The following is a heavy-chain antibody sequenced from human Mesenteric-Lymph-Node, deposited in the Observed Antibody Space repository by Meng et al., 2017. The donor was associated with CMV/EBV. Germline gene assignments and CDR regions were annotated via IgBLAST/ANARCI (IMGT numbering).Heavy chain of an antibody. Sequence: SVKVSCKASGGTFNSYAISWVRQAPGQGLEWMGGIIPILGIANYAQKFQGRVTITADKSTSTAYMELSSLRSEDTAVYYCARSRLHYGDSVRYYFDFWGQGTLVTVSS. CDR1: GGTFNSYA. D-gene: IGHD4-17*01. CDR3: ARSRLHYGDSVRYYFDF. CDR2: IIPILGIA. V-gene: IGHV1-69*10. J-gene: IGHJ4*02.